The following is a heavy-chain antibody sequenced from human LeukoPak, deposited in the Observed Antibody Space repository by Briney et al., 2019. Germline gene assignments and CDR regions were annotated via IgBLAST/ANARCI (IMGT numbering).Heavy chain of an antibody. J-gene: IGHJ4*02. CDR2: TYYRSKWYN. V-gene: IGHV6-1*01. CDR1: GDSSSSNSAA. Sequence: SQTLSLTCAISGDSSSSNSAAWNWIRQSPSRGLEWLGRTYYRSKWYNDYAVSVKSRITINPDTSKNQFSLQLNSVTPEDTAVYYCAREFDDFWSGYYKLAYFDYWGQGTLVTVSS. D-gene: IGHD3-3*01. CDR3: AREFDDFWSGYYKLAYFDY.